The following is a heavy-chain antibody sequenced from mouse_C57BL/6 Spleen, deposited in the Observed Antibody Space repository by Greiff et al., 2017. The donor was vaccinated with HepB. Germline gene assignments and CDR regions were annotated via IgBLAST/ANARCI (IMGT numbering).Heavy chain of an antibody. D-gene: IGHD2-5*01. V-gene: IGHV1-69*01. CDR2: IDPSDSYT. CDR3: ARHYSNYVWFAY. J-gene: IGHJ3*01. Sequence: VQLQQPGAELVMPGASVKLSCKASGYTFTSYWMHWVKQRPGQGLEWIGEIDPSDSYTNYNQKFKGKSTLTVDKSSSTAYMQLSSLTSEDSAVYYCARHYSNYVWFAYWGQGTLVTVSA. CDR1: GYTFTSYW.